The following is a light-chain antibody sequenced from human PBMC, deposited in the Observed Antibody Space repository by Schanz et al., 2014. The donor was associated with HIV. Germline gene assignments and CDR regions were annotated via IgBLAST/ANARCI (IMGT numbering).Light chain of an antibody. CDR2: ATS. CDR3: QQYNDWPPIT. J-gene: IGKJ5*01. V-gene: IGKV3-20*01. Sequence: EIVLTQSPGSLSLSPGGRATLSCGASQRLSSAYLAWYQQKRDQPPRLVIYATSTRAVGIPDRFSGTGSGTDFTLTISRLQSEDFAVYYCQQYNDWPPITFGQGTRLESK. CDR1: QRLSSAY.